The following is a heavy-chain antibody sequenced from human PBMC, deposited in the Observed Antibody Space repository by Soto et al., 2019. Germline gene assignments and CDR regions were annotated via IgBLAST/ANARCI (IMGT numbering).Heavy chain of an antibody. CDR3: ATLDDSSGYFDY. J-gene: IGHJ4*02. V-gene: IGHV3-66*01. D-gene: IGHD3-22*01. CDR2: IYSGGST. Sequence: EVQLVESGGGLVQPGGSLRLSCAASGFTVSSNYMSWVRQAPGKGLEWVSVIYSGGSTYYADSVKGRFTISRDNSKNTLYLQMNSRRAEDTAVYYCATLDDSSGYFDYWGQGTLVTFSS. CDR1: GFTVSSNY.